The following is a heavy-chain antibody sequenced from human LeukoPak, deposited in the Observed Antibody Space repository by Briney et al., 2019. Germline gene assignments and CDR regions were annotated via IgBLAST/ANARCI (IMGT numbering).Heavy chain of an antibody. V-gene: IGHV4-34*01. CDR2: INHSGST. J-gene: IGHJ1*01. D-gene: IGHD4-17*01. CDR1: GGSFSGYY. Sequence: SETLSLTCAVYGGSFSGYYWSWICQPPGKGLEWIGEINHSGSTNYNPSLKSRVTILVDTSKNQFSLKLSSVTAADTAVYYCARGHSPVTTKVSYFQHWGQGTLVTVSS. CDR3: ARGHSPVTTKVSYFQH.